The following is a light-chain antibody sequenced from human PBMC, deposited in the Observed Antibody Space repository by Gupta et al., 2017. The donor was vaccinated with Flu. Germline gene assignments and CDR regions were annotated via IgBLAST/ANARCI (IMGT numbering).Light chain of an antibody. J-gene: IGKJ4*01. Sequence: DIQMTQSPSSLSASVGDRITITCQASQDIKNYLNWYQHKPGKAPELLIYSTSYLETGVPSRFSGSGSGTDFTFTISGLQPEDIATYYCQQYDFLPLAFGGGTKVEIK. CDR1: QDIKNY. CDR3: QQYDFLPLA. CDR2: STS. V-gene: IGKV1-33*01.